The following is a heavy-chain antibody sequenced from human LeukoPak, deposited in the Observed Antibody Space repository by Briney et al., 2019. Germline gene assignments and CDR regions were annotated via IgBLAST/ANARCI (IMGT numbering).Heavy chain of an antibody. Sequence: PGGSLRLSCAASGLTVSSSYMSWVRQAPGKGLEWVSVIYSGGSTYYADSVKGRFTTSRDNSKNTQFLQMNSLRAEDTAVYYCASFEGGLRLSWGQGTLVTVSS. CDR3: ASFEGGLRLS. J-gene: IGHJ5*02. CDR2: IYSGGST. CDR1: GLTVSSSY. V-gene: IGHV3-66*02. D-gene: IGHD3-16*01.